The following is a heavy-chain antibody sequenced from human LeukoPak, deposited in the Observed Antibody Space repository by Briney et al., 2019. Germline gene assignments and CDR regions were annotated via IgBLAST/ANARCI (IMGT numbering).Heavy chain of an antibody. V-gene: IGHV3-20*04. CDR2: TNWNGGST. CDR3: ARAYSSSSFFDY. CDR1: GFTFDDYG. Sequence: PGGSLRLSCAASGFTFDDYGMSWVRQAPGKGLEWVSGTNWNGGSTGYADSVKGRFTISRDNAKNSLYLQMNSLRAEDTALYYCARAYSSSSFFDYWGQGTLVTVSS. J-gene: IGHJ4*01. D-gene: IGHD6-6*01.